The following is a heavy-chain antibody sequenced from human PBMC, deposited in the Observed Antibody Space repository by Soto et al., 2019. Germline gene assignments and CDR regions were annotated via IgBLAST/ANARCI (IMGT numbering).Heavy chain of an antibody. V-gene: IGHV3-49*03. Sequence: GGSLRLSCTASGFTFGDYAMSWFRQAPGKGLEWVGFIRSKAYGGTTEYAASVKGRFTISRDDSKSIAYLQMNSLKTEDTAVYYCTRAWIQLYQELDLFDYWGQGTLVTVSS. J-gene: IGHJ4*02. D-gene: IGHD5-18*01. CDR2: IRSKAYGGTT. CDR3: TRAWIQLYQELDLFDY. CDR1: GFTFGDYA.